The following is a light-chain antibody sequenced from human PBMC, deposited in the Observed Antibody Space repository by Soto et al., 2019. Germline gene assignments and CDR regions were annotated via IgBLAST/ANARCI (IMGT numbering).Light chain of an antibody. J-gene: IGKJ1*01. CDR1: QSVNSNY. V-gene: IGKV3-20*01. CDR2: GAS. Sequence: EIVLTQSPGTLSLSPGERATLSCRASQSVNSNYLAWYQQKPGQGPRLLMYGASSRATGIPDRFSGSGSGTDFTLTISRLETEDFAVYYCQHYDSSPRTFGQGTKVEIK. CDR3: QHYDSSPRT.